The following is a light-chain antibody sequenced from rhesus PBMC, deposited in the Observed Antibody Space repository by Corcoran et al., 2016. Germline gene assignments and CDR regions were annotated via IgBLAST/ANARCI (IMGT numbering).Light chain of an antibody. CDR2: EVS. CDR3: MQGIEYPYS. J-gene: IGKJ3*01. Sequence: DIVMTQTPLSLPVTPGEPASISCRSSQSLLDSEDGNTYLEWYLQKPGQSPHPLIYEVSNRASGVPERFSGSGSDTDFTLKISRVEAEDVGVYYCMQGIEYPYSFGPGTKLDIK. V-gene: IGKV2S20*01. CDR1: QSLLDSEDGNTY.